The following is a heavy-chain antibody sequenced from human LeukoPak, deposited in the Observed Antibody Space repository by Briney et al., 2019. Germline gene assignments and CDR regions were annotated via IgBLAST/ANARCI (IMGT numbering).Heavy chain of an antibody. Sequence: PGGSLRLSCAASGFTFSNYWMRWVRQAPGKGLEWVANIKEDGSEQHYEDSVKGRFTISRDNAKNSLYLQMNSLRAEDTAVYYCARGGRYAYFLDYWGQGTLVTVSS. CDR1: GFTFSNYW. D-gene: IGHD3-16*01. V-gene: IGHV3-7*01. CDR3: ARGGRYAYFLDY. CDR2: IKEDGSEQ. J-gene: IGHJ4*02.